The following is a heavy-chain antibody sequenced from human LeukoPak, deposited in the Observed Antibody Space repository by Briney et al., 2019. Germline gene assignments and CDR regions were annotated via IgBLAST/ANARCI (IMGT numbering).Heavy chain of an antibody. D-gene: IGHD5-12*01. CDR3: AKLEWLRFAPFDY. V-gene: IGHV3-7*03. J-gene: IGHJ4*02. CDR1: GFTFRTYW. CDR2: IKQDGSEK. Sequence: PGGSLRLSCEGSGFTFRTYWMTWVRQAPGKGLEWVANIKQDGSEKYYVDSVKGRFTISRDNAQNSLYLQMNSLRAEDTAVYYCAKLEWLRFAPFDYWGQGTLVTVSS.